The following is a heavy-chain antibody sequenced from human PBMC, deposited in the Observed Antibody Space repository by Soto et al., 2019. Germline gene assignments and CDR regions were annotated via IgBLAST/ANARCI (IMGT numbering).Heavy chain of an antibody. CDR2: IIPIFGTA. CDR1: GGTFSSYA. Sequence: SVKVSCKASGGTFSSYAISWVRQAPGQGLEWMGGIIPIFGTANYAQKFQGRVTITADKSTSTAYMELSSLRSEDTAVYYCASVWFGDYYYYYGMDVWGQGTTVTSP. CDR3: ASVWFGDYYYYYGMDV. J-gene: IGHJ6*02. V-gene: IGHV1-69*06. D-gene: IGHD3-10*01.